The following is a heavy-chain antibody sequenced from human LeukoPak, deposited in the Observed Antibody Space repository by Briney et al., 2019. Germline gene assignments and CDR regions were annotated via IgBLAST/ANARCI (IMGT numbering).Heavy chain of an antibody. J-gene: IGHJ4*02. Sequence: ASVKVSCKASGYTFAGYYMHWVRQAPGQGLEWMGWINPNSGGTNYAQKFQGRVTMTRDTSISTAYMELSRLRSDDTAVYYCARVPPAIAAAGSWYFDYWGQGTLVTVSS. D-gene: IGHD6-13*01. V-gene: IGHV1-2*02. CDR1: GYTFAGYY. CDR2: INPNSGGT. CDR3: ARVPPAIAAAGSWYFDY.